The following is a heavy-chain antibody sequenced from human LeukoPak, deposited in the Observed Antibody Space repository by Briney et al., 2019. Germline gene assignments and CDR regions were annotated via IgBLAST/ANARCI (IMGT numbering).Heavy chain of an antibody. V-gene: IGHV3-21*01. CDR3: ARSELGYNYYYMDV. D-gene: IGHD3-10*01. Sequence: GGSLRLSCAASGFTFSTYSMNWVRQAPGKGLEWVSSISSSSSYIYYADSVKGRFTISRDNAKKSLYLQMNSLRAEDTAVYYCARSELGYNYYYMDVWGKGTTVTISS. CDR2: ISSSSSYI. CDR1: GFTFSTYS. J-gene: IGHJ6*03.